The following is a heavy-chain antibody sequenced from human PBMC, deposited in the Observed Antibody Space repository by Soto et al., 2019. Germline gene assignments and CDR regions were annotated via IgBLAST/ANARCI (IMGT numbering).Heavy chain of an antibody. J-gene: IGHJ4*02. CDR2: IKQDGSDT. D-gene: IGHD3-16*02. CDR1: GFTFESYW. V-gene: IGHV3-7*01. CDR3: AKDLADYDYVWGSYRQGYFDY. Sequence: PGGSLRLSCLASGFTFESYWMSWVRQAPGKGLQWVANIKQDGSDTYYVDSVRGRFTISRDNAKNSLYLQMNSLRAEDTAVYYCAKDLADYDYVWGSYRQGYFDYCGQGTIVTVYS.